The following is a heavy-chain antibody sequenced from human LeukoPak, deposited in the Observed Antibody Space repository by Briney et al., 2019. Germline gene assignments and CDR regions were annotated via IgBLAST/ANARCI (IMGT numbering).Heavy chain of an antibody. CDR1: GYSLTNHY. CDR2: VLHTGGT. J-gene: IGHJ5*02. D-gene: IGHD2-2*01. V-gene: IGHV4-34*12. Sequence: SETLSLTCAVYGYSLTNHYWIWIRQPPGKGLEGVGEVLHTGGTDYNPSLKSRVTISVDTSKNQFFLKLTSVTAADTAVYYCARGPAAIHPWGPGTLVTVSS. CDR3: ARGPAAIHP.